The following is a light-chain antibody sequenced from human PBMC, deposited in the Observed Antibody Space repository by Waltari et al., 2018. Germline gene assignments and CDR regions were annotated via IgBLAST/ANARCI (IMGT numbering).Light chain of an antibody. CDR3: MQGLQPRRP. Sequence: DIVMTQSPLSLPVTPGEPASITCRSSQCVLHSNGYNYLDWYLQKSGQSPQILIYWGSNRASGVSDSCSGGGLGLDFTQKRSRVEDEHVGVHYCMQGLQPRRPFGQVTKVEIK. J-gene: IGKJ2*01. CDR1: QCVLHSNGYNY. CDR2: WGS. V-gene: IGKV2-28*01.